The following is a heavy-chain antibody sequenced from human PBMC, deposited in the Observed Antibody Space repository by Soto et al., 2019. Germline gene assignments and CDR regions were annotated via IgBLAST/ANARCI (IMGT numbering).Heavy chain of an antibody. CDR3: ARKKYCSGGSCENDAFDI. CDR2: IIPILGIA. V-gene: IGHV1-69*02. J-gene: IGHJ3*02. D-gene: IGHD2-15*01. CDR1: GGTFSSYT. Sequence: ASVKVSCKASGGTFSSYTISWVRQAPGQGLEWMGRIIPILGIANYAQKFQGRVTITADKSTSTAYMELSSLRSEDTAVYYCARKKYCSGGSCENDAFDIWGQGTMVTVSS.